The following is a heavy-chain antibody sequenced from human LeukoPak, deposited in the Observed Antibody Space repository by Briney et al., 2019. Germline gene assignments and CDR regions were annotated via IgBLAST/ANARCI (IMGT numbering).Heavy chain of an antibody. V-gene: IGHV1-18*01. J-gene: IGHJ4*02. CDR2: ISSYNGNR. CDR3: ARDSHGEFDY. D-gene: IGHD7-27*01. Sequence: ASLTVSCKASGYTFTSYGVSWVRQAPGQGIEWMGWISSYNGNRNSAQKFKGRITLNTDTSTATAYMELRNLTSDDTAVYYCARDSHGEFDYWGQGTLVTVSA. CDR1: GYTFTSYG.